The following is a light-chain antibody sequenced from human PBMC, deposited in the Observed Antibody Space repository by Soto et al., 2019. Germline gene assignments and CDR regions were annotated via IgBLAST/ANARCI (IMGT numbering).Light chain of an antibody. Sequence: DIQMTHSPSSLSASVGDRVTITCRARQSISRDLNWYQQKPGKAPKLLIYAAYSLQSGVPSRFSGNGSGTDFPLTISSLQPEDFATYYCQQSYSTPPYTFGQGTKLEIK. J-gene: IGKJ2*01. CDR2: AAY. V-gene: IGKV1-39*01. CDR3: QQSYSTPPYT. CDR1: QSISRD.